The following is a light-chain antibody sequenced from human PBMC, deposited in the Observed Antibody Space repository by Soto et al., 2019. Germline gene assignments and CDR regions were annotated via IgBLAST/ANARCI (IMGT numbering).Light chain of an antibody. CDR3: QQDYNSLT. Sequence: PGERVTLSCRASQSVSSSYLTWYQQKPGQAPRLLIYGASTWATSIPARFSGSGSGTDFTLTISSLQPEDFAVYYCQQDYNSLTFGGGTKV. CDR2: GAS. V-gene: IGKV3D-7*01. J-gene: IGKJ4*01. CDR1: QSVSSSY.